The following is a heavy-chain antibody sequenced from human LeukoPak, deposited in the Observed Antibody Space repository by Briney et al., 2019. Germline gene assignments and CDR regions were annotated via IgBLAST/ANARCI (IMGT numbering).Heavy chain of an antibody. Sequence: SQTLSLTSTVSGGSITIGTYDWGWIRQPAGKGLEGIEDIYHSGNTNYNVSVKSRVTISVDKAQSQLSLKLSSVTAADTAVYYCARDSQIAEGYFDYWGQGTLVTVSS. D-gene: IGHD6-13*01. V-gene: IGHV4-61*09. J-gene: IGHJ4*02. CDR3: ARDSQIAEGYFDY. CDR2: IYHSGNT. CDR1: GGSITIGTYD.